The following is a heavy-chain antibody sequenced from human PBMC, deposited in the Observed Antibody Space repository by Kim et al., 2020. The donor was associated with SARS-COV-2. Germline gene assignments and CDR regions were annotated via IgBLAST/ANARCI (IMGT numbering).Heavy chain of an antibody. CDR1: GYTFTSYG. J-gene: IGHJ4*02. CDR2: ISAYNGNT. Sequence: ASVKVSCKASGYTFTSYGISWVRQAPGQGLEWMGWISAYNGNTNYAQKLQGRVTMTTDTSTSTAYMELRSLRSDDTAVYYCASSRDGYNYIGFDYWGQGTLVTVSS. CDR3: ASSRDGYNYIGFDY. V-gene: IGHV1-18*01. D-gene: IGHD5-12*01.